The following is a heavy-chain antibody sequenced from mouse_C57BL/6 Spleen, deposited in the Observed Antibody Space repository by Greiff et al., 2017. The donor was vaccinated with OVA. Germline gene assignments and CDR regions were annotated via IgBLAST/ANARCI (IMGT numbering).Heavy chain of an antibody. Sequence: QVQLKESGAELVKPGASVKISCKASGYAFSSYWMNWVKQRPGKGLEWIGQIYPGDGDTNYNGKFKGKATLTADKSSSTAYMQLSSLTSEDSAVYFCATRGYYSNDYWGQGTTLTVSS. CDR1: GYAFSSYW. V-gene: IGHV1-80*01. D-gene: IGHD2-5*01. CDR3: ATRGYYSNDY. CDR2: IYPGDGDT. J-gene: IGHJ2*01.